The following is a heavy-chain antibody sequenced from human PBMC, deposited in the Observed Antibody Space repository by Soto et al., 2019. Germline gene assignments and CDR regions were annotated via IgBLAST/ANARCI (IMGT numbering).Heavy chain of an antibody. D-gene: IGHD2-15*01. V-gene: IGHV1-69*13. CDR2: IIPIFGTA. CDR3: AVVVVAATHPSYDY. J-gene: IGHJ4*02. CDR1: GGTFSSYA. Sequence: WASVKVSCKASGGTFSSYAISWVRQAPGQGLEWMGGIIPIFGTANYAQKFQGRVTITADESTSTAYMELSSLRSEDTAVYYCAVVVVAATHPSYDYWGQGTLVTVSS.